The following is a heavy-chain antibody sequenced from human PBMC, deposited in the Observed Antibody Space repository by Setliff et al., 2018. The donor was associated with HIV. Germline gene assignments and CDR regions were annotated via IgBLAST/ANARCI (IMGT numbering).Heavy chain of an antibody. V-gene: IGHV4-31*03. J-gene: IGHJ4*02. Sequence: PSDTLSLTCTVSGGPISSAGGYFYSWIRQHPGKGLEWIGYIYYSGSTYYNPSLKSRFTISMDTSKNQFSLKVTSVSAADTAVYYCARGGRKDLADYWGQGALVTVSS. D-gene: IGHD3-16*01. CDR2: IYYSGST. CDR1: GGPISSAGGYF. CDR3: ARGGRKDLADY.